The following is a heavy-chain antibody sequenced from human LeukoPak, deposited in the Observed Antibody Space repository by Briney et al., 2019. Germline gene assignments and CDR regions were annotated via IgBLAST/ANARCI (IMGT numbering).Heavy chain of an antibody. CDR2: IYYSGST. CDR3: ARGSMGPPYYGSEEFDY. D-gene: IGHD3-10*01. CDR1: GGSISSGDYY. V-gene: IGHV4-30-4*01. Sequence: PSQTLSLTCTVSGGSISSGDYYWSWIRQPPGKGLEWIGYIYYSGSTYYNPSLKSRVTISVDTSKNQFSLKLSSVTAADTAVYYCARGSMGPPYYGSEEFDYWGQGTLVTVSS. J-gene: IGHJ4*02.